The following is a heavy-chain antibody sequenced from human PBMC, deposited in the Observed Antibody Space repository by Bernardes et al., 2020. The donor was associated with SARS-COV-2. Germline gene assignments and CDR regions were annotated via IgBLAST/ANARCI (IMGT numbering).Heavy chain of an antibody. Sequence: SETLSLTCTVSGASISRYFWGWIRQPPGKGLEWLAGVSYTGRTNYNPSLQSRLTMSMDTSKNQFSLKMNSVTAADTAFYYCARDNLFPHSGNTVIRYFDLWGRGTLVTVSS. J-gene: IGHJ2*01. V-gene: IGHV4-59*01. D-gene: IGHD5-18*01. CDR2: VSYTGRT. CDR3: ARDNLFPHSGNTVIRYFDL. CDR1: GASISRYF.